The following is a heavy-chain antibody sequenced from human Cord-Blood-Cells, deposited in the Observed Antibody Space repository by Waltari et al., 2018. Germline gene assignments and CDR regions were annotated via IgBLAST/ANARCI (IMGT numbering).Heavy chain of an antibody. J-gene: IGHJ4*02. Sequence: QVQLVQSGAEVKKPGASVKVSCKASGYTLTGYYMHWVRQDAGKGIEWRGWINPNSGGTNYAQKFQGRVTMTRDTSISTAYMELSRLRSDDTAVYYCARGVGCSGGSCYPDYWGQGTLVTVSS. CDR3: ARGVGCSGGSCYPDY. V-gene: IGHV1-2*02. D-gene: IGHD2-15*01. CDR1: GYTLTGYY. CDR2: INPNSGGT.